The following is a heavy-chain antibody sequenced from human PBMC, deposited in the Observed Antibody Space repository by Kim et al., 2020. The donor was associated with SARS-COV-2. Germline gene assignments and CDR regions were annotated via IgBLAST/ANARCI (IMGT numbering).Heavy chain of an antibody. V-gene: IGHV4-39*02. CDR3: ARDDYAGRDYYGMDV. CDR1: GGSISSSSYY. D-gene: IGHD4-17*01. CDR2: IYYSGST. Sequence: SETLSLTCTVSGGSISSSSYYWGWIRQPPGKGLEWIGSIYYSGSTYYNPSLKSRVTISVDTSKNQFSLKLSSVTAADTAVYYCARDDYAGRDYYGMDVWGQGTTVTVSS. J-gene: IGHJ6*02.